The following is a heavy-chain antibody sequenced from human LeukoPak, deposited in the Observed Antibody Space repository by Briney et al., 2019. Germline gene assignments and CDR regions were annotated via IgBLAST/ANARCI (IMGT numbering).Heavy chain of an antibody. CDR2: IYYSGST. Sequence: SETLSLTCTVSGGSISSSSYYWGWIRQPPGKGLEWIGSIYYSGSTYYNPSLKSRVTIAVDTSKNQFSLKLSSVTAADTAVYYCARGYLSDYWGQGTLVTVSS. CDR3: ARGYLSDY. CDR1: GGSISSSSYY. D-gene: IGHD1-14*01. J-gene: IGHJ4*02. V-gene: IGHV4-39*07.